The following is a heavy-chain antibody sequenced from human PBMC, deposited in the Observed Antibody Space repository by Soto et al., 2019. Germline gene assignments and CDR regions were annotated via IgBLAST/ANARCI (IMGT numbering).Heavy chain of an antibody. CDR1: GFTFSSYA. CDR3: AKDSTTVVTQDNAFDI. J-gene: IGHJ3*02. D-gene: IGHD4-17*01. V-gene: IGHV3-23*01. CDR2: ISGSGGRT. Sequence: GGSLRLSCASSGFTFSSYAMSWVRQAPGKGLEWVSAISGSGGRTYYADSVKARFTISRDNSKNTLYLQMNSLRAEDTAVYYCAKDSTTVVTQDNAFDIWGQGTMVTVSS.